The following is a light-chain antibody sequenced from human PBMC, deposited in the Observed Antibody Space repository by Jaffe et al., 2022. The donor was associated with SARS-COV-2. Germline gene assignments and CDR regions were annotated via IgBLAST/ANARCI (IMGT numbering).Light chain of an antibody. CDR2: WAS. V-gene: IGKV4-1*01. J-gene: IGKJ2*01. Sequence: DIVMTQSPDSLAVSLGERATINCKSSQSVLYSSNNKNFLAWYQQRPGQPPKLIITWASTRESGVPDRLSGSGSETDFTLTISSLQAEDVAVYYCHQYYAFPHTFGQGTKLEIK. CDR1: QSVLYSSNNKNF. CDR3: HQYYAFPHT.